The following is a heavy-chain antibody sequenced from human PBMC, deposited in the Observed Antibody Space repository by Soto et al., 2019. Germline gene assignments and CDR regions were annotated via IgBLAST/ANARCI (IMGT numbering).Heavy chain of an antibody. J-gene: IGHJ4*02. V-gene: IGHV3-74*01. Sequence: GGSLRLSCAASGFTFRSYWMQWVRQAPGKGLVWVSWITSDGSSATYADSVKGRFTISRDNDENSVYLEMNSLRVEDTALYYCTKEYFGTSAPGTALFDERGQGTLVTGSS. D-gene: IGHD6-13*01. CDR3: TKEYFGTSAPGTALFDE. CDR1: GFTFRSYW. CDR2: ITSDGSSA.